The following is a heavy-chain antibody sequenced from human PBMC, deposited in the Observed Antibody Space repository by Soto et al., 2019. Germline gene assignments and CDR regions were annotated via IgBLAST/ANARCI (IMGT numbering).Heavy chain of an antibody. J-gene: IGHJ6*02. Sequence: SETLSLTCAVSGGSISSSNWWSWVRQPPGKGLEWIGEIYYSGSTYYNPSLKSRVTISVDTSKNQFSLKLSSVTAADTAVYYCAGEYYYDSSGYYHLYGMDVWGQGTTVTVSS. CDR3: AGEYYYDSSGYYHLYGMDV. CDR2: IYYSGST. V-gene: IGHV4-4*02. CDR1: GGSISSSNW. D-gene: IGHD3-22*01.